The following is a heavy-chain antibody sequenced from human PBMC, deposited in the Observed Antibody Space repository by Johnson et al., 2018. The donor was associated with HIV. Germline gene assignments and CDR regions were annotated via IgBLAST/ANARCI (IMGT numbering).Heavy chain of an antibody. CDR3: ARESTATRGDAFDI. V-gene: IGHV3-30*04. D-gene: IGHD4-17*01. Sequence: QVQLVESGGGVVQPGRSLRLSCAASGFTFSSYAMHWVRQAPGKGLEWVAVISYDGSDKYYADSVKGRFTISRDSSKNTLYLQMNSLRAEDTALYYCARESTATRGDAFDIWGQGTMVTVSS. J-gene: IGHJ3*02. CDR2: ISYDGSDK. CDR1: GFTFSSYA.